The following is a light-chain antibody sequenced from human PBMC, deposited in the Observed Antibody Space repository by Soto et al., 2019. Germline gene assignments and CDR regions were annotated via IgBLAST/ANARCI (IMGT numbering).Light chain of an antibody. Sequence: AIRMTQSPSSFSASTGDRATITCRASQGISCYLAWDQQKPGKAPKLLIYAASTLQSGVASRFSGSGSGIDFTLTISGLQSEDVATLFFQQYYSYPLTFGPGTKVDIK. CDR2: AAS. V-gene: IGKV1-8*01. J-gene: IGKJ3*01. CDR3: QQYYSYPLT. CDR1: QGISCY.